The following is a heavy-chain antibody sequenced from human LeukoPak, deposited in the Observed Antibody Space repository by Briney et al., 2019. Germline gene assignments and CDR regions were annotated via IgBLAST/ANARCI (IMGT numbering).Heavy chain of an antibody. CDR3: ARASTTFDD. D-gene: IGHD1-14*01. V-gene: IGHV4-59*01. CDR2: VSDGGRT. Sequence: ASETLSLTCSVSGGSITSYYWSWIRQPPGKGLEWIGHVSDGGRTNYSPSLRSRVSISVDTSKNQFSLKLNSVTAADTAVYFCARASTTFDDWGQGTQVTVSS. J-gene: IGHJ4*02. CDR1: GGSITSYY.